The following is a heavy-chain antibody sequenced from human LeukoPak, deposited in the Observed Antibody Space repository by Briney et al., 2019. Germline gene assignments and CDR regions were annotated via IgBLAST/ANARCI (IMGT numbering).Heavy chain of an antibody. CDR2: ISYGGSNK. D-gene: IGHD3-9*01. CDR1: GFTFSSYA. J-gene: IGHJ4*02. V-gene: IGHV3-30*04. Sequence: GSLRLSCAASGFTFSSYAMHWVRQAPGKGLEWVAVISYGGSNKYYADSVKGRFTISRDNSKNTLYLHMNSLRAEDTAVYYCARDQNVLRYFDWLLVTDYWGQGTLVTVSS. CDR3: ARDQNVLRYFDWLLVTDY.